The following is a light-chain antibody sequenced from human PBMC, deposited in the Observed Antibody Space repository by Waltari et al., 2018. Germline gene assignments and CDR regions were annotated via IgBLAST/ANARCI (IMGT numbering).Light chain of an antibody. J-gene: IGKJ2*01. V-gene: IGKV1-39*01. CDR3: QQSYSTPYT. CDR2: AAS. Sequence: VRVTITCRASQSISSYLNWYQQISGKAPKRLIHAASSLQSGVPSRFSGSGSGTDFTLTISSLQPEDFATYYCQQSYSTPYTFGQGTKLEIK. CDR1: QSISSY.